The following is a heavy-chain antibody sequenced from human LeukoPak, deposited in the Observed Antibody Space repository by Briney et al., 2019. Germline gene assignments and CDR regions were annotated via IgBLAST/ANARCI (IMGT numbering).Heavy chain of an antibody. CDR3: ASIWSGSLDH. J-gene: IGHJ4*02. Sequence: GGSLRLSCAASGLTFTRYSMNWVRQAPGKGLEWVSYITTSSQVYYADSVKGRFSISRDNAKNSLYLQMDSLRAEDTAVYYCASIWSGSLDHWGQGTLVTVSS. CDR2: ITTSSQV. CDR1: GLTFTRYS. D-gene: IGHD3-3*01. V-gene: IGHV3-21*01.